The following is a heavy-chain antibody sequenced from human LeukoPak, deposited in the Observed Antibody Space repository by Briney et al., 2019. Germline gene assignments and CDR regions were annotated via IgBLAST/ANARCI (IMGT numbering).Heavy chain of an antibody. D-gene: IGHD3-16*01. J-gene: IGHJ3*02. Sequence: GGSLRLSCAASGFTFSNYWMSWVRQAPGKGLEWVANIKEDGSEKYYVGSLMGRFTISRDNAKNSLYLQVNSLRAEDTAVYYCARGLGYAFDIWGQGTTVIVSS. CDR3: ARGLGYAFDI. CDR2: IKEDGSEK. V-gene: IGHV3-7*04. CDR1: GFTFSNYW.